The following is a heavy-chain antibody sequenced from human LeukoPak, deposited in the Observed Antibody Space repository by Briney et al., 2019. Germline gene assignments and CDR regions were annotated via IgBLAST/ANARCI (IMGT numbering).Heavy chain of an antibody. J-gene: IGHJ3*02. D-gene: IGHD6-19*01. CDR3: ARREISSGWYVGAFDI. CDR1: GFTFSSYE. V-gene: IGHV3-48*03. CDR2: ISSSGSTI. Sequence: PGGSLRLPCAASGFTFSSYEMNWVRQAPGKGLEWVSYISSSGSTIYYADSVKGRFTISRDNAKNSLYLQMNSLRAEDTAVYYCARREISSGWYVGAFDIWGQGTMVTVSS.